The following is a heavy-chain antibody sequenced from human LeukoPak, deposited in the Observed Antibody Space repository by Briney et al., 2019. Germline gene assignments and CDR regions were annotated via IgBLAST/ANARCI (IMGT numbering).Heavy chain of an antibody. V-gene: IGHV4-39*01. CDR2: IYYTGST. D-gene: IGHD3-10*01. J-gene: IGHJ5*02. CDR3: ARLYYYGSGSTRVEWFDP. Sequence: GSLRLSCAASGFTFSNYEMHWVRQPPGKGLEWIGSIYYTGSTYYNPSLKSRVTISVDTSKNQFSLKLSSVTAADTAVYYCARLYYYGSGSTRVEWFDPWGQGTLVTVSS. CDR1: GFTFSNYE.